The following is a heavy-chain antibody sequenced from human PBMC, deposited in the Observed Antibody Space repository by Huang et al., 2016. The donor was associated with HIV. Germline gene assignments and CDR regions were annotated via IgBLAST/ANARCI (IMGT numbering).Heavy chain of an antibody. CDR2: IRSKDDYETT. D-gene: IGHD3-22*01. CDR1: GFTFGNYG. V-gene: IGHV3-49*05. Sequence: EVQFVESGGGLVKPGRSLRLSCTASGFTFGNYGMSWFRQAPGKGSEWVGFIRSKDDYETTEYAASVKGRFTISRDDSKSIAYLQMNSLKPEDTAVYYCTRDSVYPNYYDGSGFYFDYWGQGTLVTVSS. J-gene: IGHJ4*02. CDR3: TRDSVYPNYYDGSGFYFDY.